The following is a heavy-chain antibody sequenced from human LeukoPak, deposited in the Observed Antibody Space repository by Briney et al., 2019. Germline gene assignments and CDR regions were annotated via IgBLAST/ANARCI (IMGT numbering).Heavy chain of an antibody. V-gene: IGHV3-74*01. Sequence: GGSLRLSCAASGFTFSMYWMHWVRQAPGKGLVWVSHINNDGSTSYADSVKGRFTISRDNAKNTLYLQMNSLRAEDTGFYYCARDKVSGSYDGLDFWGQGTLVTVSS. CDR3: ARDKVSGSYDGLDF. D-gene: IGHD1-26*01. CDR2: INNDGST. CDR1: GFTFSMYW. J-gene: IGHJ4*02.